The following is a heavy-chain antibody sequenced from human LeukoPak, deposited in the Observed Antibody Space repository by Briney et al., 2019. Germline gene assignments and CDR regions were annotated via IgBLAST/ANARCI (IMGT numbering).Heavy chain of an antibody. V-gene: IGHV4-34*01. D-gene: IGHD2-2*01. CDR3: ARGGSTMPYYGMDV. CDR2: INHSGST. J-gene: IGHJ6*02. Sequence: HPSETLSLTCAVYGGSFSGYYWSWIPQPPGKGLEWIGEINHSGSTNYNPSLKSRLTISVDTSKNQFSLKLSSVTAADTAVYYCARGGSTMPYYGMDVWGQGTTVTVSS. CDR1: GGSFSGYY.